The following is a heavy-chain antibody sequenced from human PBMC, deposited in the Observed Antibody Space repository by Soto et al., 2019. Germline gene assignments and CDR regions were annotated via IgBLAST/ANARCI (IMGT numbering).Heavy chain of an antibody. CDR2: ISAYNGNT. V-gene: IGHV1-18*01. CDR3: ARVKGVIVVVSETFDY. D-gene: IGHD3-22*01. CDR1: GYTFTSYG. J-gene: IGHJ4*02. Sequence: QVQLVQSGAEVKKPGASVKVSCKASGYTFTSYGISWVRQAPGQGLEWMGWISAYNGNTNYAQKLQGRVTMTTDTSTSTADMELRSLRSDDTAVYYCARVKGVIVVVSETFDYWGQGTLVTVSS.